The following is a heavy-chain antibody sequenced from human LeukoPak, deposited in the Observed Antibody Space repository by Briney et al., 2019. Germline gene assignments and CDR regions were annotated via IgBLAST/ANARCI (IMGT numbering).Heavy chain of an antibody. CDR3: ARGRLGYFDL. Sequence: SETLSLTCTVSGGSISGSSYYWGWIRQPPGKGLEWIGSIYYSGSTYYNPSLKSRVTISVDTSSNQFSLKLSSVTAADTAVYYCARGRLGYFDLWGRGSLATVSS. D-gene: IGHD1-26*01. V-gene: IGHV4-39*01. CDR1: GGSISGSSYY. CDR2: IYYSGST. J-gene: IGHJ2*01.